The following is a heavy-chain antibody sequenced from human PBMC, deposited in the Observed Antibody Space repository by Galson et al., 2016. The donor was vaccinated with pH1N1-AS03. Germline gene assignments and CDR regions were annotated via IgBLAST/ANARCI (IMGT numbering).Heavy chain of an antibody. Sequence: LSLTCTVSGGSMSGYYWSWIRQSPERGLEWIGCVYYSGTPTYNPSLKSQVTISVDPSKNQFSLKLSSVTAADTAVYFCARTGSNGWYYFDSWGQGALVTVSS. J-gene: IGHJ4*02. D-gene: IGHD6-19*01. V-gene: IGHV4-59*01. CDR2: VYYSGTP. CDR1: GGSMSGYY. CDR3: ARTGSNGWYYFDS.